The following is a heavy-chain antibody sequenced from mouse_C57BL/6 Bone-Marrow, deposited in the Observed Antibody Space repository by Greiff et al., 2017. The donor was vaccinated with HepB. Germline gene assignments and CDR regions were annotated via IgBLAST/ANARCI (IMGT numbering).Heavy chain of an antibody. D-gene: IGHD1-1*01. CDR1: GYTFTSYW. Sequence: QVQLQQPGAELVKPGASVKMSCKASGYTFTSYWITWVKQRPGQGLEWIGDIYPGSGSTNYNEKFKSKATLTVYTSSSTAYMQLSSLTSEDSAVYYCARADYYGSLNYWGQGTTLTVSS. V-gene: IGHV1-55*01. CDR2: IYPGSGST. CDR3: ARADYYGSLNY. J-gene: IGHJ2*01.